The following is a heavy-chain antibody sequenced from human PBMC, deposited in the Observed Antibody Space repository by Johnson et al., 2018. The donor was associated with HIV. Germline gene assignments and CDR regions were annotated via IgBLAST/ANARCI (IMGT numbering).Heavy chain of an antibody. Sequence: QVQLVESGGGVVQPGGSLRLSCAASGLTFSSYGMHWVRQAPGKGLEWVAFIRYDVTKKYYADSVKGRFTISRDHFKNTLYLQMNSLRAEDTAVYYCARAPKGGDYGEGAFDIWGQGTMVNVSS. CDR1: GLTFSSYG. D-gene: IGHD4-17*01. CDR3: ARAPKGGDYGEGAFDI. CDR2: IRYDVTKK. V-gene: IGHV3-30*02. J-gene: IGHJ3*02.